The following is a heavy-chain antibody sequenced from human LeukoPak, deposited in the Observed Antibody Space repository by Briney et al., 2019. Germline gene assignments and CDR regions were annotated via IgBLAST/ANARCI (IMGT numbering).Heavy chain of an antibody. J-gene: IGHJ4*02. Sequence: SETLSLTCAVYGGSFSGYYWSWIRQPPGKGLEWIGEINHSGSTNYNPSLKSRVTISVDTSKNQSSLKLSSVTAADTAVYYCARGLRVIDFWSGYSCFFDYWGQGTLVTVSS. V-gene: IGHV4-34*01. CDR1: GGSFSGYY. CDR3: ARGLRVIDFWSGYSCFFDY. CDR2: INHSGST. D-gene: IGHD3-3*01.